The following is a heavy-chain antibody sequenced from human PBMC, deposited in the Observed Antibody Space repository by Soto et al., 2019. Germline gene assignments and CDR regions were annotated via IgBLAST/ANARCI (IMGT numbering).Heavy chain of an antibody. D-gene: IGHD2-2*01. V-gene: IGHV4-31*03. J-gene: IGHJ4*02. CDR1: GGSISSGGYY. Sequence: SETLSLTCTVSGGSISSGGYYWSWIRQHPGKGLEWIGYIYYSGSTYYKPSLKSRVTISVDTSKNQFSLKLTSVTAADTAVYYCAGSSTSANYFDYWGQGTLVTVSS. CDR3: AGSSTSANYFDY. CDR2: IYYSGST.